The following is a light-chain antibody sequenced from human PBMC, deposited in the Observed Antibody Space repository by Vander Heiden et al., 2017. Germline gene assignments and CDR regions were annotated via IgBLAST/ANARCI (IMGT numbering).Light chain of an antibody. V-gene: IGLV2-11*01. J-gene: IGLJ2*01. CDR2: DVS. CDR3: CSYAGRYTVL. CDR1: SSDVGGYNY. Sequence: QSALTQPRSVSGSPGQSVTISCTGTSSDVGGYNYVSWHQQHPGKAPKLMIYDVSKRPSGVPDRFSGSKSGNTASLTISGLHTDDEADYYCCSYAGRYTVLFGGGTKLT.